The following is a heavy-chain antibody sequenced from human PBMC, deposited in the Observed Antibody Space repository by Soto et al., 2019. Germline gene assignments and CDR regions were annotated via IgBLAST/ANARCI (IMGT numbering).Heavy chain of an antibody. CDR2: ISFDGSKK. Sequence: PGGSLRLSCAASGFTFSSFGMHWVRQAPGKGLEWVAVISFDGSKKYYADSVKGRFTISRDNSKSTLFLQMNSLRAEDTAVYYCAKDSMGDYYGMDVWGQGTTVTVSS. V-gene: IGHV3-30*18. CDR1: GFTFSSFG. D-gene: IGHD1-26*01. CDR3: AKDSMGDYYGMDV. J-gene: IGHJ6*02.